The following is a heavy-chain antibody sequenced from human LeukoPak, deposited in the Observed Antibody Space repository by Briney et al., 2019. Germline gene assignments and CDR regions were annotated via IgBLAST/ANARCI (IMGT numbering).Heavy chain of an antibody. J-gene: IGHJ3*02. V-gene: IGHV4-39*02. Sequence: PSETLSLTCTVSGGSISSSSYYWGWIRQPPGKGLEWIGSIYYSGSTYYNPSLKSRVTISVDTSKTQFSLKLSSVTAADTAVYYCATDRITMIVVVPSDAFDIWGQGTMVTVSS. D-gene: IGHD3-22*01. CDR2: IYYSGST. CDR1: GGSISSSSYY. CDR3: ATDRITMIVVVPSDAFDI.